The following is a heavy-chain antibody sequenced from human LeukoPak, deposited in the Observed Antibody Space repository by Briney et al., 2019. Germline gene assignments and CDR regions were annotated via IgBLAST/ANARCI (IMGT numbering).Heavy chain of an antibody. J-gene: IGHJ5*02. V-gene: IGHV4-61*01. CDR1: GGSVSSGSYY. Sequence: PSETPSLTCTVSGGSVSSGSYYWSWIRQPPGKGLEWIGYIYYSGSTNYNPSLKSRVTISVDTSKNQFSLKLSSVTAADTAVYYCARGQFGEGDPWGQGTLVTVSS. CDR3: ARGQFGEGDP. D-gene: IGHD3-10*01. CDR2: IYYSGST.